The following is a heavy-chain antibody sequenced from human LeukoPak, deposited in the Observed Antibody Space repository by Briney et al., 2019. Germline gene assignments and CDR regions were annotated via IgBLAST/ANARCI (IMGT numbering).Heavy chain of an antibody. CDR1: GFTFSSYS. CDR2: ISSSSSTI. CDR3: AGVVTCYYDSSGYSVFDY. J-gene: IGHJ4*02. Sequence: PGGSLRLSCAASGFTFSSYSMNWVRQAPGKGLEWVSYISSSSSTIYYADSVKGRFTISRDNAKNSLYLQMNSLRAEDTAVNYCAGVVTCYYDSSGYSVFDYWGQGTLVTVSS. V-gene: IGHV3-48*04. D-gene: IGHD3-22*01.